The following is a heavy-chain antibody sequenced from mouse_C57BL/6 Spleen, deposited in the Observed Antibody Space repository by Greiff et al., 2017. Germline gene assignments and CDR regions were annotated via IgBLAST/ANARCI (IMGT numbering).Heavy chain of an antibody. CDR3: ARERGGYYFDY. CDR2: ISYDGSN. Sequence: DVKLVESGPGLVKPSQSLSLTCSVTGYSITSGYYWNWIRQFPGNKLEWMGYISYDGSNNYNPSLKNRISITRDTSKNQFFLKLNSVTTEDTATYYCARERGGYYFDYWGKGTTLTVSS. J-gene: IGHJ2*01. CDR1: GYSITSGYY. V-gene: IGHV3-6*01.